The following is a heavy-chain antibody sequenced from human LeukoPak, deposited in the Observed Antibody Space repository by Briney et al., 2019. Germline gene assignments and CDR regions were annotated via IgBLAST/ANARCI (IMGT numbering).Heavy chain of an antibody. D-gene: IGHD3-3*01. CDR3: ARGFGYDFGLYFDY. J-gene: IGHJ4*02. V-gene: IGHV3-21*01. Sequence: PGGSLRLSRAASGFTFSSYSMNWVRRAPGKGLGWVSSISSSSSYIYYADSVKGRFTISRDNAKNSLYLQMNSLRAEDTAVYYCARGFGYDFGLYFDYWGQGTLVTVSS. CDR1: GFTFSSYS. CDR2: ISSSSSYI.